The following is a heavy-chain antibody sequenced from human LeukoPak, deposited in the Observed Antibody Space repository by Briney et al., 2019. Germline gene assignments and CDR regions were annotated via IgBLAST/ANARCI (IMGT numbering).Heavy chain of an antibody. J-gene: IGHJ5*02. V-gene: IGHV4-39*01. D-gene: IGHD2-15*01. CDR1: GGSISSSSYY. CDR3: ARLGLRRGVGVVVAARWFDP. CDR2: IYYSGST. Sequence: SETLSLTCTVSGGSISSSSYYWGWIRQPPGKGMEWIGSIYYSGSTYYNPSLKSRVTISVDTSKNQFSLKRSSVTAADTAVYYCARLGLRRGVGVVVAARWFDPWGQGTLVTVSS.